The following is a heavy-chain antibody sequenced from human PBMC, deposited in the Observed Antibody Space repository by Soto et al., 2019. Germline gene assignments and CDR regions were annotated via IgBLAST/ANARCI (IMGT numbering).Heavy chain of an antibody. CDR1: VGSSSSGDYY. D-gene: IGHD2-21*02. CDR3: ARGIVVVTATPNWFDP. Sequence: NPSESLSLTCTVSVGSSSSGDYYWSWILQPPGKGLEWIGYIYYSGSTYYNPSLKSRVTISVDTSKNQFSLKLSSVTAADTAVYYCARGIVVVTATPNWFDPWGQGTLVTVS. J-gene: IGHJ5*02. V-gene: IGHV4-30-4*01. CDR2: IYYSGST.